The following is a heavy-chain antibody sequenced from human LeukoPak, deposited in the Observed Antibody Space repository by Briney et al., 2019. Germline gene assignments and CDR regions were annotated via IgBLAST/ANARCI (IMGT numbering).Heavy chain of an antibody. D-gene: IGHD3-10*01. CDR3: ARVRFQKGFITMVRGVYDY. CDR2: ITGGSTTI. V-gene: IGHV3-48*01. CDR1: GFTFRSYN. Sequence: GGSLRLSCAASGFTFRSYNMNWVRQALGKGLEWVSYITGGSTTIYYADSVKGRFTISRDNAKNSLYLQMNSLRAEDTAVYYCARVRFQKGFITMVRGVYDYWGQGTLVTVSS. J-gene: IGHJ4*02.